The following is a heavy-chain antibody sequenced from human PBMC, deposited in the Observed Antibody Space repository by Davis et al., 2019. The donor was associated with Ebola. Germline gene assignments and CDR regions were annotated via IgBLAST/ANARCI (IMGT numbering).Heavy chain of an antibody. J-gene: IGHJ6*04. V-gene: IGHV4-39*07. CDR1: GGSIRSSSYY. CDR2: MYYSGTT. CDR3: AGQNYYGMDV. Sequence: MPSETLSLTCTVSGGSIRSSSYYWGWIRQPPGKGLEWIGSMYYSGTTFYNPSLKSRVTISVDTSKNQFSLKLSSVTAADTAVYYCAGQNYYGMDVRGKGTTVTVSS.